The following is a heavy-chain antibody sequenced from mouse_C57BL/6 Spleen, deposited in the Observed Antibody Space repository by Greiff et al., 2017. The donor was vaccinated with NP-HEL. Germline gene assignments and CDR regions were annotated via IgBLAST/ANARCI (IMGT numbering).Heavy chain of an antibody. CDR1: GFTFSDYG. J-gene: IGHJ4*01. V-gene: IGHV5-17*01. CDR3: ARPYYDYDGYAMDY. D-gene: IGHD2-4*01. CDR2: ISSGSSTI. Sequence: EVQVVESGGGLVKPGGSLKLSCAASGFTFSDYGMHWVRQAPEKGLEWVAYISSGSSTIYYADTVKGRFTISSDNAKNTLFLQMTSLRSEDTAMYYCARPYYDYDGYAMDYWGQGTSVTVSS.